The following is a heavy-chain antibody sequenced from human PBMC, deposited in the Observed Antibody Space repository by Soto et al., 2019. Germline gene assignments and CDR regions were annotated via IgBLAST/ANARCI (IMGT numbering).Heavy chain of an antibody. CDR3: ARAAGRLGYYYGIDV. J-gene: IGHJ6*02. D-gene: IGHD6-13*01. CDR1: GFTVSGNY. Sequence: GGSLRLSCAASGFTVSGNYMSWVRQAPGKGLEWVSVIYSGGSTYYADSVKGRFTISRDNSKNTLYLQMNSLRAEDTAVYYCARAAGRLGYYYGIDVWGQGTTVTVSS. V-gene: IGHV3-53*01. CDR2: IYSGGST.